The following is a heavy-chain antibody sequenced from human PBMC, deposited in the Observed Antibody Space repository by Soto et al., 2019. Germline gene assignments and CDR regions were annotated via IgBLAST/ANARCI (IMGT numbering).Heavy chain of an antibody. D-gene: IGHD3-16*01. CDR3: ARTGRGRILFDP. CDR1: GGSISSYY. CDR2: IYYSGST. V-gene: IGHV4-59*01. J-gene: IGHJ5*02. Sequence: QVQLQESGPGLVKPSETLSLTCTVSGGSISSYYWSWIRQPPGKGLEWIGYIYYSGSTNYNPSLKSRVTISVDTSKNQFSLKLSSVTAADTGVYYCARTGRGRILFDPWGQGTLVTVSS.